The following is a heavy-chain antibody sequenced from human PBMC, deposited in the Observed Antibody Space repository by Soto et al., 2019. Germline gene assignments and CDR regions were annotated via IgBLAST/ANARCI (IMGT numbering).Heavy chain of an antibody. CDR2: IYWDGDK. D-gene: IGHD1-26*01. CDR3: ARRRDGTYALDY. Sequence: QITLKESGPTLVKPTQTLTLTCTFSGFSLSTNGVGVGWIRQPPGKALEWLALIYWDGDKRSSPSLRSRPPLXKXXSKNQVVLTMTNMDPVDTATYYCARRRDGTYALDYWGQGTLVTVAS. V-gene: IGHV2-5*02. CDR1: GFSLSTNGVG. J-gene: IGHJ4*02.